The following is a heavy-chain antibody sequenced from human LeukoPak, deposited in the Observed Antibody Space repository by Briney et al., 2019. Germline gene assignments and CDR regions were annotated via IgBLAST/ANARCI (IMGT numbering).Heavy chain of an antibody. V-gene: IGHV1-8*01. CDR1: GYTFTSYD. CDR2: MDPNSGNT. J-gene: IGHJ6*02. D-gene: IGHD2-2*01. Sequence: ASVTVSCTASGYTFTSYDINWVRQATGQGLEWMGWMDPNSGNTGYAQKFQGRVTMTRTTSRSTAYMELSSLRSEDTALYYCARFSRYCSSTSCYLYGMDVWGQGTTVTVSS. CDR3: ARFSRYCSSTSCYLYGMDV.